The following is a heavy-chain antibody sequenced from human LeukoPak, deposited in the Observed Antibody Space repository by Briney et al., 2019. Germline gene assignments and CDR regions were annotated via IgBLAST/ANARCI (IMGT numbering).Heavy chain of an antibody. V-gene: IGHV3-15*01. D-gene: IGHD6-19*01. Sequence: GGSLRLSCAASGFTFNKAWMSWVRQAPGKGLEWVGRIKSKTDGGTTEYAAPVKGRFTIARNNSKNMLYLQMNSLKIEDTAVYFCTTDRVAVAGKFDSWGQGTPVTVSS. CDR2: IKSKTDGGTT. CDR1: GFTFNKAW. J-gene: IGHJ4*02. CDR3: TTDRVAVAGKFDS.